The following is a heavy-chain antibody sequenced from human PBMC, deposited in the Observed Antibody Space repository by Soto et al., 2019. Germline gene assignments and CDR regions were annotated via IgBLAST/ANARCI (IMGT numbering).Heavy chain of an antibody. J-gene: IGHJ4*02. CDR2: IYYSGST. Sequence: SETLSLTCTVSGGSISSGGYYWSWIRQHPGKGLEWIGYIYYSGSTYYNPSLKSRVTISVDTSKNQFSLKLSSVTAADTAVYYGARSSQSTVTTFDYRGQGTPVTVSS. D-gene: IGHD4-17*01. CDR3: ARSSQSTVTTFDY. V-gene: IGHV4-31*03. CDR1: GGSISSGGYY.